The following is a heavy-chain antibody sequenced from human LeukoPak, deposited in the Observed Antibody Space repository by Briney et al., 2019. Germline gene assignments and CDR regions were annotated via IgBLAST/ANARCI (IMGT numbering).Heavy chain of an antibody. J-gene: IGHJ5*02. V-gene: IGHV3-30*01. D-gene: IGHD6-13*01. CDR1: GFTFSSYA. CDR2: ISYDGSNN. CDR3: AREGQPYNWFDP. Sequence: GGSLRLSCAASGFTFSSYAMHWVRQAPGRGLEWVAVISYDGSNNYYADSVKGRFTISRDDSKKTLYLQMNSLRAEDTAVYYCAREGQPYNWFDPWGQGTLVTVSS.